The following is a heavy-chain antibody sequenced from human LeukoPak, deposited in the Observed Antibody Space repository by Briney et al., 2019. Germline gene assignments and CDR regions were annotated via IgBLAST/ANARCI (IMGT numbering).Heavy chain of an antibody. Sequence: SETLSLTCTVSGGSISNKYWSWIRQPPGKGLEWIGYIYYSGSTNYNPSLKSRVTISVDTSKNQFSLKLSSVTAADTAVYYCARSLLWFGELLGLDYWGQGTLVTVSS. J-gene: IGHJ4*02. D-gene: IGHD3-10*01. CDR1: GGSISNKY. CDR3: ARSLLWFGELLGLDY. V-gene: IGHV4-59*01. CDR2: IYYSGST.